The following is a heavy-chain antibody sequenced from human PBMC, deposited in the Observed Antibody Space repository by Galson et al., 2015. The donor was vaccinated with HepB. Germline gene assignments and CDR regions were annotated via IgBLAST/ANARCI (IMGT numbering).Heavy chain of an antibody. D-gene: IGHD1-26*01. CDR1: GFTVSSNY. V-gene: IGHV3-66*01. J-gene: IGHJ6*02. Sequence: SLRLSCAASGFTVSSNYMSWVRQAPGKGLEWVSVIYSGGSTYYADSVKGRFTISRDNSKNTLYLQMNSLRAEDTAVYYCARMGGGSPRGPYYYYGMDVWGQGTTVTVSS. CDR3: ARMGGGSPRGPYYYYGMDV. CDR2: IYSGGST.